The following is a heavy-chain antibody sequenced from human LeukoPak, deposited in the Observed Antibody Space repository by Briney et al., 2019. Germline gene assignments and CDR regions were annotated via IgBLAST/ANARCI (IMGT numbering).Heavy chain of an antibody. CDR1: GFTVSSNF. D-gene: IGHD3-9*01. J-gene: IGHJ4*02. V-gene: IGHV3-66*01. Sequence: GGSLRLSCAASGFTVSSNFMSWVRQAPGKGLEWVSVIYSGGSTYYADSVKGRFTISRDNSKNTLYLQMNSLRVEDTTVYYCSLGLVTDYWGQGTLVTVSS. CDR3: SLGLVTDY. CDR2: IYSGGST.